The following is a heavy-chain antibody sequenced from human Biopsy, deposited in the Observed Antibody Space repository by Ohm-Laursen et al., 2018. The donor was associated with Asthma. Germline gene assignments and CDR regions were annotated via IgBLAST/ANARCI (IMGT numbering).Heavy chain of an antibody. CDR2: ISYDGTNK. CDR3: ARDLRSDNWNPWGMDV. J-gene: IGHJ6*02. D-gene: IGHD1-20*01. V-gene: IGHV3-30*03. Sequence: RSLRLSCTASGFTFMTYGMHWVRQVPGKGLEWVAVISYDGTNKDYADSVKGRFTFSRDNSQNTLSLEMNSLRVEDTAVYYCARDLRSDNWNPWGMDVWGLGTTVTVAS. CDR1: GFTFMTYG.